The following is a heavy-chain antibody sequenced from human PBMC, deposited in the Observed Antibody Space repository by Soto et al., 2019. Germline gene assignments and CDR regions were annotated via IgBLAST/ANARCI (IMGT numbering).Heavy chain of an antibody. CDR1: GFTFSSYA. V-gene: IGHV3-23*01. D-gene: IGHD6-19*01. Sequence: GGSLRLSCAASGFTFSSYATSWVRQAPGKGLEWVSAISGSGGSTYYADSVKGRFTISRDNSKNTLYLQMNSLRAEDTAVYYCAKKTGAVESYYYYGMDVWGQGTTVTVSS. CDR3: AKKTGAVESYYYYGMDV. J-gene: IGHJ6*02. CDR2: ISGSGGST.